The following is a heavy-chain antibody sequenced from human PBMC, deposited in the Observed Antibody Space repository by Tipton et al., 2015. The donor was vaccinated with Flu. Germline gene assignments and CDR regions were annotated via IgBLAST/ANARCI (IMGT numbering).Heavy chain of an antibody. V-gene: IGHV4-4*07. D-gene: IGHD2-21*01. J-gene: IGHJ3*02. CDR2: FYTSGTT. CDR3: AGYELWCVSAKAFDT. Sequence: TLSLTCTVSGGSISSHYWSWIRQPAGKGLEWIGRFYTSGTTNYNPSLKSRLTMSVDTSKNQFSLKLSSVTAADTAVYYCAGYELWCVSAKAFDTWGQGTMVTVSS. CDR1: GGSISSHY.